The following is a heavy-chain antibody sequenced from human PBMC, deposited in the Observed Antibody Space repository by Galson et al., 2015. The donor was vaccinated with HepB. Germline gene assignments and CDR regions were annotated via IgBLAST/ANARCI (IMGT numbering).Heavy chain of an antibody. CDR2: IYSGGTT. D-gene: IGHD3-10*01. Sequence: SLRLSCAATGFSVTNTYMSWVRQAPGKGLEWVSFIYSGGTTYYAASVKGRFTISRDNSENTLYLQMNSLRAEDTAIYYCAREPRGRMVRAYYFDYWGRGALVTVSS. V-gene: IGHV3-66*01. J-gene: IGHJ4*02. CDR3: AREPRGRMVRAYYFDY. CDR1: GFSVTNTY.